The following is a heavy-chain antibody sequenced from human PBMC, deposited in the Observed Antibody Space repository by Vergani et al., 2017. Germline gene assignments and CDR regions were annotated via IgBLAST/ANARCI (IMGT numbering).Heavy chain of an antibody. V-gene: IGHV5-51*03. CDR1: EYSFGHYW. D-gene: IGHD1-1*01. CDR2: IYPADSDT. CDR3: ARQTTYTDS. J-gene: IGHJ4*02. Sequence: EVELVQSGPEMRKPGESLKISCKGSEYSFGHYWIGWVRQMPGKGLEWMGIIYPADSDTRYSPSFQGQVTISADKAISTAFLQWDSLKAADTALYYCARQTTYTDSWGQGTLVTVSS.